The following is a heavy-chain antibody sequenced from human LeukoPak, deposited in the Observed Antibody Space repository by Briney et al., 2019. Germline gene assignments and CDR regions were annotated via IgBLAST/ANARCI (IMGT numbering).Heavy chain of an antibody. CDR1: GYTFISYG. CDR3: ARVGDHDYGDYV. CDR2: MNPNSGNT. J-gene: IGHJ4*02. V-gene: IGHV1-8*02. Sequence: RWASVKVFCKASGYTFISYGIGWVRQAPGQGLEWMGWMNPNSGNTGYAQKFQGRVTMTRNTSISTAYMELSSLRSEDTAVYYCARVGDHDYGDYVWGQGTLVTVSS. D-gene: IGHD4-17*01.